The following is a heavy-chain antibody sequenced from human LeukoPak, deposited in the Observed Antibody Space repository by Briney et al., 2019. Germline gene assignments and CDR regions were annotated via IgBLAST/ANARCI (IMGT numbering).Heavy chain of an antibody. CDR2: IKKDGSGI. V-gene: IGHV3-7*03. Sequence: GGSLRLSCAVSGFPFSNSWMYWVRQAPGKGLEGVANIKKDGSGISYVESVKGRFIISRDNSRNSLYLQMNSLRVEDTAVYFCAGGNAMDVWGKGTAVTVYS. J-gene: IGHJ6*04. CDR1: GFPFSNSW. CDR3: AGGNAMDV.